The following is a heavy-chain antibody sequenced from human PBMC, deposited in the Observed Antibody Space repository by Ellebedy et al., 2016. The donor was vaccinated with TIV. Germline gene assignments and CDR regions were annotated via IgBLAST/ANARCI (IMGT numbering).Heavy chain of an antibody. CDR1: GFTFSSYA. D-gene: IGHD2-8*02. J-gene: IGHJ4*02. CDR3: ARGYCTSAGYYAGDY. Sequence: GGSLRLXXAASGFTFSSYAMTWVRQAPGKGLEWVGRTRNKANSYTTEYAASVKGRFTISRDDSKKSLYLQMNSLNTDDTAVYYCARGYCTSAGYYAGDYWGQGTLVTVSS. CDR2: TRNKANSYTT. V-gene: IGHV3-72*01.